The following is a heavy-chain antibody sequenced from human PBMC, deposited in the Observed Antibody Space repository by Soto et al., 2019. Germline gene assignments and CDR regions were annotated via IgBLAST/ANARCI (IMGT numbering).Heavy chain of an antibody. CDR1: GYTFTGYY. D-gene: IGHD3-16*02. CDR3: ARGEGEYDYVWGSYRYTGWFDP. Sequence: EASVKVSCKASGYTFTGYYMHWVRQAPGQGLEWMGWINPNSGGTNYAQKFQGRVTMTRDTSISTAYMELSRLRSDDTAVYYCARGEGEYDYVWGSYRYTGWFDPWGQGTLVTVSS. J-gene: IGHJ5*02. V-gene: IGHV1-2*02. CDR2: INPNSGGT.